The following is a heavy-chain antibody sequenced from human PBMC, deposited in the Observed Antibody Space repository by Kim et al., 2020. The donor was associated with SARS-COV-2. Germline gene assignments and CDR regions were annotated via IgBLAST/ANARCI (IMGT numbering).Heavy chain of an antibody. CDR2: IKSKTDGGTT. Sequence: GGSLRLSCAASGFTFSNAWMSWVRQAPGKGLEWVGRIKSKTDGGTTDYAAPVKGRFTISRDDSKNTLYLQMNSLKTEDTAVYYCTTTLITMIVVVTLDDAFDIWGQGTMVTVSS. J-gene: IGHJ3*02. CDR3: TTTLITMIVVVTLDDAFDI. D-gene: IGHD3-22*01. CDR1: GFTFSNAW. V-gene: IGHV3-15*01.